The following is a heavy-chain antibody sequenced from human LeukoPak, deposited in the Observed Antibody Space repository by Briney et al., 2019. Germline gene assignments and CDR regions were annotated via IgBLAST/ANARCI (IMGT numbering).Heavy chain of an antibody. Sequence: ASVKVSCKASGYPFSTYWLHWVRQAPGQGLEWMGFVNPNDGARIYAQKFQGRITMTRDTSTDTVFMELSSLRSEDTAVYYCARGLYYYDRSTYDDFDYWGQGTLVTVSS. CDR3: ARGLYYYDRSTYDDFDY. D-gene: IGHD3-22*01. J-gene: IGHJ4*02. CDR2: VNPNDGAR. V-gene: IGHV1-46*01. CDR1: GYPFSTYW.